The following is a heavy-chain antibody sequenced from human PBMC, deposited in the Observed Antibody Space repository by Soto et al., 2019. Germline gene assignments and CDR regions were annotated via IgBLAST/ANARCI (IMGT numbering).Heavy chain of an antibody. CDR3: ARHRYHYGDLDAFDI. D-gene: IGHD4-17*01. V-gene: IGHV4-59*08. CDR1: GGSITNYY. CDR2: IYFTGNS. Sequence: QVQLQESGPGLVRPSATLSLSSTVSGGSITNYYWSWIRQPPGKGLEWIGYIYFTGNSNYNPSLKSRVTISVDKSKNQFSLRLSSVTAADTAVYFCARHRYHYGDLDAFDIWGQGTMVTVSS. J-gene: IGHJ3*02.